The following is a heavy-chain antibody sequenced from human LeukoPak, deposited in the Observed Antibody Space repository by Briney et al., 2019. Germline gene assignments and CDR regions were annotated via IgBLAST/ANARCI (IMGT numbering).Heavy chain of an antibody. CDR3: ARGEQYGSGTVQFDY. J-gene: IGHJ4*02. V-gene: IGHV4-61*08. Sequence: SETLSLTCTVSGGSVSSGGYYWNWIRQPPGKGLECLGYMYYDGTSNYNPSLKSRVTISIDSSDNQFSLRLSSVTAADTAVYYCARGEQYGSGTVQFDYWGQGTLVTVSS. CDR2: MYYDGTS. CDR1: GGSVSSGGYY. D-gene: IGHD3-10*01.